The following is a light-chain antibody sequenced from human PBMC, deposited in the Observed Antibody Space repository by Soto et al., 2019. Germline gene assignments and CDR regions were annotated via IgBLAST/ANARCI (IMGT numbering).Light chain of an antibody. CDR1: QSINTW. CDR2: DGS. Sequence: DIQMTQSPSTLSASVGDRIIITCRAGQSINTWLAWYQQKPGEAPKLLIYDGSTLARGVPSRFSGSGSETEFTLTISRLQPDDFATFYCQQYQTYSRTFGQGPKVEV. J-gene: IGKJ1*01. CDR3: QQYQTYSRT. V-gene: IGKV1-5*03.